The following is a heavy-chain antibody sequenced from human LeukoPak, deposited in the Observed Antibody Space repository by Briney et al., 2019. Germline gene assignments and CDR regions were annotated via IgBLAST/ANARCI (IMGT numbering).Heavy chain of an antibody. J-gene: IGHJ4*02. CDR1: GGSISSSSSY. CDR3: ARGGKYCSSTSCYVY. D-gene: IGHD2-2*01. CDR2: IYYSGTT. V-gene: IGHV4-39*07. Sequence: PSETLSLTCTVSGGSISSSSSYWVWIRQPPGKGLEWIGRIYYSGTTYYNPSLKSRVTISVDTSKNQFSLKLSSVTAADTAVYYCARGGKYCSSTSCYVYWGQGTLVTVSS.